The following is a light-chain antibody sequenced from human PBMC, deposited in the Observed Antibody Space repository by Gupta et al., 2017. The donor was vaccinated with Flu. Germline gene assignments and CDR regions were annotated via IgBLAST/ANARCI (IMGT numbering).Light chain of an antibody. CDR2: EVS. J-gene: IGLJ2*01. CDR1: SSDVGGYNY. Sequence: QSALTQPASLSGSPGQSITISCTGTSSDVGGYNYVSWYQQHPGKAPKLMIYEVSNRPAGVSNRFSGSKSGNTASLTISGLQAEDEADYYCSSYTSSSTLEFGGGTKLTVL. CDR3: SSYTSSSTLE. V-gene: IGLV2-14*01.